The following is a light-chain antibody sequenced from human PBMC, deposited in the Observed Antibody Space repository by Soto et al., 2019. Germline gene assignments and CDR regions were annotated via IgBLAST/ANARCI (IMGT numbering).Light chain of an antibody. CDR3: QQSYSNPPWT. CDR2: AAS. V-gene: IGKV1-39*01. Sequence: IQMTQSPSSLSASVGDRVTITCRASQSIVTYLNWYLQKPGKAPKLLIYAASNLQSGVPSRFSGSGSGTDFTLTISSLQPEDFATYFCQQSYSNPPWTFGQGTKVDIK. J-gene: IGKJ1*01. CDR1: QSIVTY.